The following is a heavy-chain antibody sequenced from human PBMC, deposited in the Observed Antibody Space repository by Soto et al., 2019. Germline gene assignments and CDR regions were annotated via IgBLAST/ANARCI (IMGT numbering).Heavy chain of an antibody. CDR2: ISAYNGNT. CDR1: GYTFTSYG. J-gene: IGHJ3*02. Sequence: QVQLVQSGAEVKKPGASVKVSCKASGYTFTSYGISWVRQAPGQGLEWMGWISAYNGNTNYAQKLQGRVTMTTDTSTSTAYMELRGLRSDDTAVYYCARDHTSTYYYDSSGYYYAFDIWGQGTMVTVSS. D-gene: IGHD3-22*01. CDR3: ARDHTSTYYYDSSGYYYAFDI. V-gene: IGHV1-18*01.